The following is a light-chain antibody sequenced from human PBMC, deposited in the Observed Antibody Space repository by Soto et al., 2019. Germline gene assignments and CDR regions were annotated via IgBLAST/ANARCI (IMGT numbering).Light chain of an antibody. CDR2: GAS. CDR1: QSVSNN. V-gene: IGKV3-15*01. Sequence: EIVMTQSPATLSVSPGERATLSCRASQSVSNNLAWYQQRPGQAPRLLIYGASTRATGIPARFSGSGSGTEFTLTVSSLQSEDFAVYYCQHYNNWPLTFGGGTKVEIK. CDR3: QHYNNWPLT. J-gene: IGKJ4*01.